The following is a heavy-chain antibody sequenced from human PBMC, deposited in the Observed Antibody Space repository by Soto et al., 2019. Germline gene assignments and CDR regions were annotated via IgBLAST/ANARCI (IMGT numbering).Heavy chain of an antibody. CDR2: IYWDDDK. CDR1: GFSLTTSGVG. Sequence: QITLKESGPTLVKPTQTLTLTCTFSGFSLTTSGVGVGWIRQPPGKALDWLALIYWDDDKRYSPSLKSRLTITNDSSKNQVVLTMTNMYPADTATYICSQRTTTVRRWFDPWGKGTLLTLSS. CDR3: SQRTTTVRRWFDP. V-gene: IGHV2-5*02. J-gene: IGHJ5*02. D-gene: IGHD4-17*01.